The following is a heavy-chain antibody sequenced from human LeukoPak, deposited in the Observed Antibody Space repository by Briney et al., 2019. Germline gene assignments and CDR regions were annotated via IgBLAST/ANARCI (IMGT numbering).Heavy chain of an antibody. J-gene: IGHJ3*02. CDR1: GYTFTSYG. Sequence: GASVKVSCKASGYTFTSYGITWVRQAPGQGLEWMGWISAYSGNTNYAQKFQGRVTMTTDTSTSTAYMELRSLRSDDTAVYYCAREASGSYYTKDAFDIWGQGTMVTVSS. CDR3: AREASGSYYTKDAFDI. V-gene: IGHV1-18*04. CDR2: ISAYSGNT. D-gene: IGHD1-26*01.